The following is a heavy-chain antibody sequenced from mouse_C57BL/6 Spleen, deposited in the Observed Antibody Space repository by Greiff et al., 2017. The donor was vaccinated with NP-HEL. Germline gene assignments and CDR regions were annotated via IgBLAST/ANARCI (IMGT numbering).Heavy chain of an antibody. J-gene: IGHJ3*01. CDR1: GYTFTSYT. D-gene: IGHD1-1*01. CDR2: INPSSGYT. CDR3: TTVEFAY. Sequence: QVQLKESGAELARPGASVKMSCKASGYTFTSYTMHWVKQRPGQGLEWIGYINPSSGYTKYNQKFKDKATLTADKSSSTAYMQLSSLTSEDSAVYYLTTVEFAYWGQGTLVTVSA. V-gene: IGHV1-4*01.